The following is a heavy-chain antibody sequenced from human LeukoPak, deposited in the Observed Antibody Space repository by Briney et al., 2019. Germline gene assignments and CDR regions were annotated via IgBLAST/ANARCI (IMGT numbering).Heavy chain of an antibody. V-gene: IGHV3-23*01. D-gene: IGHD3-9*01. J-gene: IGHJ5*02. Sequence: GGPMILSCAASGFTFSSYAMSWLRQAPGKVLEWVSTLSGSGGSTYYADSVKGGFTISRDNSKNSLYLQMNSLRAEDTAVYYCAKAPLRYKDLNWFDPWGQGTLVTVSS. CDR3: AKAPLRYKDLNWFDP. CDR2: LSGSGGST. CDR1: GFTFSSYA.